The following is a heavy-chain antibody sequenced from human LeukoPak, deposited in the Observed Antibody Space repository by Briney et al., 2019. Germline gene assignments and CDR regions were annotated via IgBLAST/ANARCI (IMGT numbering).Heavy chain of an antibody. CDR3: VRSLRSADF. CDR1: GFIFSSYA. J-gene: IGHJ4*02. CDR2: IGGSGTST. Sequence: PGESLRLSCAASGFIFSSYATSWVRQAPGKGLEWVSVIGGSGTSTYYADSVKGRFTISRDNAKNTLFLQMDSLRAEDTALYYCVRSLRSADFWAQGTLVTVSS. V-gene: IGHV3-23*01.